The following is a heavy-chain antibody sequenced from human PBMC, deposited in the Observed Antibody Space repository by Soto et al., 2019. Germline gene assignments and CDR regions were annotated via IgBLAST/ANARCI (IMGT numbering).Heavy chain of an antibody. D-gene: IGHD3-10*01. CDR2: IIPLFGTT. CDR1: GDTFKNCV. V-gene: IGHV1-69*01. CDR3: AAKLGFGKLSVV. J-gene: IGHJ6*02. Sequence: QVQVVQSGVEVRRPGSSVKVSCKASGDTFKNCVISWVRQAPGQGLEWMGGIIPLFGTTDFAQRFQGRLKITTDESTTTAYMELSRLRSEDTATYYCAAKLGFGKLSVVWGQGTTVIVSS.